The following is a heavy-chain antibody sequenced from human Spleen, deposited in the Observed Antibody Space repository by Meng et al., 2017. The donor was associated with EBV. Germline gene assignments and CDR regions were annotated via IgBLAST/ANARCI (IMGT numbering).Heavy chain of an antibody. V-gene: IGHV1-69*06. D-gene: IGHD2-21*01. CDR1: GGTFNDYA. J-gene: IGHJ4*02. CDR2: IIPVFGTA. Sequence: VQLVQAGAEVKKPGSSVKVSCKASGGTFNDYAFSWVRQAPGQGLEWMGGIIPVFGTAYYAQKFQGRVTITAYKSTNTAYLEVSSLRSDDTAVYYCAANYGCDGGGCYRFDYWGQGTLVTVSS. CDR3: AANYGCDGGGCYRFDY.